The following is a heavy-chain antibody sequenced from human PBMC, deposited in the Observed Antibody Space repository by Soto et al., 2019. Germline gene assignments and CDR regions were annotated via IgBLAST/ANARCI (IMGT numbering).Heavy chain of an antibody. CDR2: IDPSNGDT. D-gene: IGHD3-22*01. J-gene: IGHJ4*02. Sequence: ASLKVSCKASGYTFTGYYIHWMRQAPGQGLEWMGWIDPSNGDTNYAQKFQDGVTLTRDTSISTAYMELSRLRSDDTAVYYCAREGTYYYGSSGYYYEKWGQGTLVTVSS. V-gene: IGHV1-2*02. CDR3: AREGTYYYGSSGYYYEK. CDR1: GYTFTGYY.